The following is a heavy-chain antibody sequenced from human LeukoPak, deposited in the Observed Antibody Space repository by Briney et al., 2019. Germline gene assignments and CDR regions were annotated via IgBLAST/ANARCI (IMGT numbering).Heavy chain of an antibody. V-gene: IGHV3-33*01. J-gene: IGHJ6*02. CDR3: ARGTYYGMDV. Sequence: GGSLRLSCAASGFTFGSYGMHWVRQAPGKGLEWVAVIWYDGSNKYYADSVKGRFTISRDNSKNTLYPQMNILRAEDTAVYYCARGTYYGMDVWGQGTTVTVSS. CDR2: IWYDGSNK. CDR1: GFTFGSYG.